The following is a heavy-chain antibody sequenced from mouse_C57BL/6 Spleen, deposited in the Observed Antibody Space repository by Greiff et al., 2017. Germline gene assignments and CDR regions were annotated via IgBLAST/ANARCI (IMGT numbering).Heavy chain of an antibody. J-gene: IGHJ1*03. CDR1: GYTFTSYW. CDR3: ARITTVVVTEYCDV. Sequence: VQLQQPGAELVMPGASVKLSCKASGYTFTSYWMHWVKQRPGQGLEWIGEIDPSDSYTNYNQKFKGKSTLTVDKSSSTAYMQLSSLTSEDSAVYYCARITTVVVTEYCDVWGTGTTVTVSS. CDR2: IDPSDSYT. V-gene: IGHV1-69*01. D-gene: IGHD1-1*01.